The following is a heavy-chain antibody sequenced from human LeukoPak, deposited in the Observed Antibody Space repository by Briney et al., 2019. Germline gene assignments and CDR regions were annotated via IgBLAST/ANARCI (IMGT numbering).Heavy chain of an antibody. D-gene: IGHD4-17*01. CDR2: ISTYNGFT. J-gene: IGHJ4*02. V-gene: IGHV1-18*01. Sequence: ASVKVSCKASGYTFTSYGISWVRQAPGQGLEWMGWISTYNGFTNSAQKLQGRVTMTTDTSTSTAYMELRSLRSDDTAVYYCARDDYGDLPFDYWGQGTLVTVSS. CDR1: GYTFTSYG. CDR3: ARDDYGDLPFDY.